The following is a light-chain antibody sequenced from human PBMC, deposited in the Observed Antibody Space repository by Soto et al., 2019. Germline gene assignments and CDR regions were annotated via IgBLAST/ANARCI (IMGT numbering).Light chain of an antibody. V-gene: IGKV3-20*01. J-gene: IGKJ2*01. CDR2: GAS. Sequence: EIVLTQSPGTLSLSPGERATLACRASQSFSSSYLAWYQQKHGQAPRLLIYGASSRDTDIPDRFSGSGSGTDFTLTIIRLEPEDFAVDYCQQYGSSPPYTFGQVTKVEIK. CDR3: QQYGSSPPYT. CDR1: QSFSSSY.